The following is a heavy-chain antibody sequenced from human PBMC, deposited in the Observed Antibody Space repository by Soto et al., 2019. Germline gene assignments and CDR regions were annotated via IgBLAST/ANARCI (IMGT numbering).Heavy chain of an antibody. J-gene: IGHJ4*02. V-gene: IGHV4-59*01. CDR2: IYASGAT. D-gene: IGHD3-10*01. Sequence: SETLSLTCTVSCGSISTYYWSWIRQPPGGTLEWIGYIYASGATTYNPSLESRVTMSVDMPNNEFSLELTSLTAADTAVYYCARSHSFDGSIYHYYFDFWGQGTLVTVSS. CDR1: CGSISTYY. CDR3: ARSHSFDGSIYHYYFDF.